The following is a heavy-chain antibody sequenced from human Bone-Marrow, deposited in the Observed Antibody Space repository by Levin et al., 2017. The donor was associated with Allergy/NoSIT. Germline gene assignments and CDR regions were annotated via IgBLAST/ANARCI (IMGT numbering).Heavy chain of an antibody. D-gene: IGHD3-3*01. V-gene: IGHV3-30*18. CDR2: ISFDGFKT. J-gene: IGHJ6*02. CDR1: GFTVNRYG. Sequence: GGSLRLSCSASGFTVNRYGIHWVRKAPGKGLEWLALISFDGFKTYYGESVQGRFTISRDIAKNTVSLQMNSLTTEDTAVYYCAKDLLEGLDYYYGVHVWGQGTAVTVSS. CDR3: AKDLLEGLDYYYGVHV.